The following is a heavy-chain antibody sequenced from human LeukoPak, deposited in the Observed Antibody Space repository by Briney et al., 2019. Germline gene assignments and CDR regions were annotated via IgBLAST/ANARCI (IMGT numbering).Heavy chain of an antibody. CDR3: ARMTRFAGFDY. CDR2: TSSDLNVK. V-gene: IGHV3-30-3*01. Sequence: GGSLRLSCAASGFTFRNYVIHWVRQAPGKGLEWVAVTSSDLNVKLYADSVKGRFTISRDNSRSTLYLQMNSLRPEDTAIYYCARMTRFAGFDYWGQGTLVTVSS. J-gene: IGHJ4*02. D-gene: IGHD3-3*01. CDR1: GFTFRNYV.